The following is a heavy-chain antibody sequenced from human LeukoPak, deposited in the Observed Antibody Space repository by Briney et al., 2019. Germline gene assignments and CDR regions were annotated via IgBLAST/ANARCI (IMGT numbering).Heavy chain of an antibody. V-gene: IGHV5-51*01. CDR1: GYSFTSYW. CDR3: ARLGYYDSSGYYGWYFDL. Sequence: GESLKISCKGSGYSFTSYWIGWVRQMPGKGLEWMGIIYPDDSDTRYSLSLQGQVTISADKSISTAYLQWSSLKASDTAMYYCARLGYYDSSGYYGWYFDLWGRGTLVTVSS. D-gene: IGHD3-22*01. CDR2: IYPDDSDT. J-gene: IGHJ2*01.